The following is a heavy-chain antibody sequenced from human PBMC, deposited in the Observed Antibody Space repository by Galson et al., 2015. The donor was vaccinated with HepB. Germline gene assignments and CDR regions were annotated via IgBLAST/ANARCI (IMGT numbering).Heavy chain of an antibody. CDR3: ARGGPTAMVTYLFDY. CDR2: INHSGST. J-gene: IGHJ4*02. Sequence: TLSLTCAVYGGSFSGYYWSWIRQPPGKGLEWIGEINHSGSTNYNPSLKSRVTISVDTSKNQFSLKLSSVTAADTAVYYCARGGPTAMVTYLFDYWGQGTLVTVSS. D-gene: IGHD5-18*01. V-gene: IGHV4-34*01. CDR1: GGSFSGYY.